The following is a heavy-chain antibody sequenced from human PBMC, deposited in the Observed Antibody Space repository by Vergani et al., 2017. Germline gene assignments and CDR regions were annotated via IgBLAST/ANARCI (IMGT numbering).Heavy chain of an antibody. J-gene: IGHJ3*02. Sequence: QLQLQESGPRLVKPSETLSLTCSLSGMSISNNNYYWGWIRQPPGKGLEWIGSIYDSRNNNYSPSLKSRVSFSVDTSKNQFSLNLTSVTAADTAVYYCARHLRQLARNDVFDIWGHGTLVTVSS. CDR1: GMSISNNNYY. CDR2: IYDSRNN. CDR3: ARHLRQLARNDVFDI. V-gene: IGHV4-39*01. D-gene: IGHD6-6*01.